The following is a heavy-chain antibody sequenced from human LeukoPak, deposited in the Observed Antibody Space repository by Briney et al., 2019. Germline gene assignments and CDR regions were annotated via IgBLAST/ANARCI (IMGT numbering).Heavy chain of an antibody. CDR1: GYSFTSYW. V-gene: IGHV5-51*01. Sequence: NHGESLKISCKGSGYSFTSYWIGWVRQMPGKGLEWMGVIYPGDSDTRYSPSFQGQVTLSADKSISTAYLQLSSLKASDTAMYYCARVEAPFWSGTRDAFDIWGQGTMVTVSS. D-gene: IGHD3-3*01. CDR3: ARVEAPFWSGTRDAFDI. J-gene: IGHJ3*02. CDR2: IYPGDSDT.